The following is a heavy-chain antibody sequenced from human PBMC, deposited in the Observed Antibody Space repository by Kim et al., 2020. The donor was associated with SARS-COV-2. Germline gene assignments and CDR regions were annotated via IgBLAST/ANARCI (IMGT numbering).Heavy chain of an antibody. V-gene: IGHV1-46*01. CDR3: ARDLGYCSGGSCYSYGMDV. D-gene: IGHD2-15*01. CDR1: GYTFTSYY. J-gene: IGHJ6*02. CDR2: IHPSGGIT. Sequence: ASVKVSCKASGYTFTSYYMHWVRQAPGQGLEWMGIIHPSGGITSYAQKFQGRVTMTMDTSTSTVYMELSSLRSEDTAVYYCARDLGYCSGGSCYSYGMDVWGQGTTVTVSS.